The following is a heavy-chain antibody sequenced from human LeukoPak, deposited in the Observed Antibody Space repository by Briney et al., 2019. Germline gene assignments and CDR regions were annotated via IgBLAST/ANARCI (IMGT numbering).Heavy chain of an antibody. CDR2: IYYKGST. D-gene: IGHD4-17*01. CDR3: ARHDYAATNWFDP. CDR1: GGSISSRSYY. J-gene: IGHJ5*02. V-gene: IGHV4-39*01. Sequence: PSETLSLTCTVSGGSISSRSYYWGWIRQPPGKGLEWIGSIYYKGSTFYNPSLKSRLTISVDTSKNQVSLKLSSVTAADTAVYYCARHDYAATNWFDPWGQGTLVTVSS.